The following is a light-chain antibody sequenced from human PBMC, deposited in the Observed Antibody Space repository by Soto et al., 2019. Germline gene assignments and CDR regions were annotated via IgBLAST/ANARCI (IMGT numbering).Light chain of an antibody. CDR1: SSDVGGYNY. Sequence: TQPASVSGSPGQSITISCTGTSSDVGGYNYVSWYQQHPGKAPKLMIYEVSNRPSGVSNRFSGSKSGNTASLTISGLQAEDEADYYCSSYTSSITYVFGTGTKVTVL. J-gene: IGLJ1*01. CDR2: EVS. V-gene: IGLV2-14*01. CDR3: SSYTSSITYV.